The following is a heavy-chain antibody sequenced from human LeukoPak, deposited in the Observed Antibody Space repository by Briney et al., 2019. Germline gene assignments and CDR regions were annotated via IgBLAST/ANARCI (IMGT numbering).Heavy chain of an antibody. V-gene: IGHV4-59*08. CDR3: ARHIGYSDAFDI. D-gene: IGHD5-12*01. CDR2: IYYSGST. CDR1: GGSISSYY. Sequence: SETLSLTCTVSGGSISSYYWSWIRQPPGKGLEGVGDIYYSGSTNYNPSLKSRVTISVDTSKNQFSLKLSSVTAADTAVYYCARHIGYSDAFDIWGQGTMVTVSS. J-gene: IGHJ3*02.